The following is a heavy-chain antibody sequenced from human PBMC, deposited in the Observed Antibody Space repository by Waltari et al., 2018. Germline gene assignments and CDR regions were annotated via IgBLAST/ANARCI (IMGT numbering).Heavy chain of an antibody. D-gene: IGHD2-8*02. Sequence: QLQLQESGPGLVKPSETLTLTCTVSGGSISSSSYYWGWIRQPPGKGLEWIGVIYYSGSTYYNPSLKSRVTISVDTSKNQFSLKLSSVTAADTAVYYCARLGTSGRVSWFDPWGQGTLVTVSS. J-gene: IGHJ5*02. CDR2: IYYSGST. V-gene: IGHV4-39*01. CDR1: GGSISSSSYY. CDR3: ARLGTSGRVSWFDP.